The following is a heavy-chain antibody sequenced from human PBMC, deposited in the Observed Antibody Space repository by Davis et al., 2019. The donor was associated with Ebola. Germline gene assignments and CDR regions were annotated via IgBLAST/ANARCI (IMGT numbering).Heavy chain of an antibody. Sequence: ASVTVSCKASGYTFTSYGISWVRQAPGQGLEWMGWISAYNGNTNYAQKLQGRVTMTTDTSTNTAYMELRSLRSDDTAVYYCARDLYSSSWFDYWGQGTLVTVSS. CDR2: ISAYNGNT. CDR3: ARDLYSSSWFDY. V-gene: IGHV1-18*01. J-gene: IGHJ4*02. CDR1: GYTFTSYG. D-gene: IGHD6-13*01.